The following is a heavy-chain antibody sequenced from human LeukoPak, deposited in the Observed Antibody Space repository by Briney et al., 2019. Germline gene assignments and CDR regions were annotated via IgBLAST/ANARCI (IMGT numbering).Heavy chain of an antibody. CDR3: ARLEMAASGAFDV. D-gene: IGHD5-24*01. CDR2: ISYDGSNQ. J-gene: IGHJ3*01. V-gene: IGHV3-30-3*01. Sequence: GRSLRLPCAASGFTFSTYAMQWVRQAPGRGLEWVAVISYDGSNQYYEDSMKGRFTISRDNSKNTLYLQMNSLRAEDTAVYYCARLEMAASGAFDVWGQGTLVTVSS. CDR1: GFTFSTYA.